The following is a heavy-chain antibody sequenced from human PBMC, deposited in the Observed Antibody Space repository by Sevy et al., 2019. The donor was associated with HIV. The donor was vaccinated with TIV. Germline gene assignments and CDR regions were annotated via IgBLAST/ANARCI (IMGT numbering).Heavy chain of an antibody. CDR2: VSSDGSEI. CDR3: ARDQLGSIDY. CDR1: GFTFSTYA. D-gene: IGHD7-27*01. Sequence: GGSLRLSCAVSGFTFSTYAMHWVRQAPGKGLEWVAIVSSDGSEINYADSVKGRFTTSRDNSRNTLYLQMNSLRTEDTALYYCARDQLGSIDYWGQGTLVTVSS. V-gene: IGHV3-30-3*01. J-gene: IGHJ4*02.